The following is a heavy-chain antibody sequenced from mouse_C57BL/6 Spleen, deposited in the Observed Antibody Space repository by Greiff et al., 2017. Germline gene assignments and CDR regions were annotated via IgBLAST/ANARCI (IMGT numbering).Heavy chain of an antibody. CDR3: VSHVTTVVADYFDY. V-gene: IGHV10-1*01. CDR1: GFSFNTYA. Sequence: EVKLMESGGGLVQPKGSLKLSCAASGFSFNTYAMNWVRQAPGKGLEWVARIRSKSNNYATYYADSVKDRFTISRDDSESMLYLQMNNLKTEDTAMYYCVSHVTTVVADYFDYWGQGTTLTVSS. D-gene: IGHD1-1*01. J-gene: IGHJ2*01. CDR2: IRSKSNNYAT.